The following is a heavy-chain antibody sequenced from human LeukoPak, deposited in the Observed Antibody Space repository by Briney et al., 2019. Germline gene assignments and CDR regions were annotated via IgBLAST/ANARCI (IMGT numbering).Heavy chain of an antibody. V-gene: IGHV1-46*01. CDR1: GYTFTSYY. Sequence: ASVTVSCLASGYTFTSYYMHWVRQAPGQGLEWMGIINPSGGSTSYAQKFQGRVTMTRDTSTSTVYMELSSLRSEDTAVYYCARDLPSGSYFGGWFDPWGQGTLVTVSS. J-gene: IGHJ5*02. CDR3: ARDLPSGSYFGGWFDP. D-gene: IGHD1-26*01. CDR2: INPSGGST.